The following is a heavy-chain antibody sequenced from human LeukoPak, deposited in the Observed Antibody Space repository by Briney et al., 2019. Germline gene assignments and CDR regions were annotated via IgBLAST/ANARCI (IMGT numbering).Heavy chain of an antibody. D-gene: IGHD3-10*01. J-gene: IGHJ5*02. CDR1: AYSISSGYY. V-gene: IGHV4-38-2*02. CDR3: ARLVIP. CDR2: IYHSGST. Sequence: SETLSLTCTVSAYSISSGYYWGWIRQPPGKGLEWIGSIYHSGSTYYNPSLKSRVTISVDTSKNQFSLKLSPVTAADTAVYYCARLVIPWGQGILVTVSS.